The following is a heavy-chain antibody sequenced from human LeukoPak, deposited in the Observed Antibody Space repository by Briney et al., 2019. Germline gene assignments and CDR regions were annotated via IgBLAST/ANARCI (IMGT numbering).Heavy chain of an antibody. CDR2: IYYSGST. CDR3: ATLTPPYDFWSGYFHYYYMDV. V-gene: IGHV4-39*07. CDR1: GGSISSSSYY. D-gene: IGHD3-3*01. Sequence: SETLSLTCTVSGGSISSSSYYWGWIRQPPGKGLEWIGSIYYSGSTYYNPSLKSRVTISVDTSKNQFSLKLSSVTAADTAVYYCATLTPPYDFWSGYFHYYYMDVWGKGTTVTVSS. J-gene: IGHJ6*03.